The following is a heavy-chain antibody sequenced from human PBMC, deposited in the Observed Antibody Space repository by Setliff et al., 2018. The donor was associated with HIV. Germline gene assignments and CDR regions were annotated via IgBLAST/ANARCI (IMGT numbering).Heavy chain of an antibody. V-gene: IGHV1-8*01. CDR1: GYTFTNYD. D-gene: IGHD1-26*01. CDR3: ARGSFGGSYSSF. CDR2: MNPDSGLT. J-gene: IGHJ4*02. Sequence: GASVKVSCKASGYTFTNYDINWVRQVPGQGLEWMGRMNPDSGLTDYAPKLQGRVIMTRNTSITTAYMQVTRLRSDDTAVYYCARGSFGGSYSSFRGQGTLVTVSS.